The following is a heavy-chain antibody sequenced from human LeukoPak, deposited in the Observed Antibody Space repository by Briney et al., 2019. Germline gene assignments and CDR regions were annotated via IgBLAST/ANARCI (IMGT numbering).Heavy chain of an antibody. CDR1: GYTFTSYG. CDR2: ISAYNGNT. J-gene: IGHJ4*02. CDR3: ARVEDPGGYSHLDDY. Sequence: ASVKVSCKASGYTFTSYGISWVRQAPGQGLEWMGWISAYNGNTNYAQKLQGRVTMTTDTSTSTAYMELRSLRSDDTAVYYCARVEDPGGYSHLDDYWGQGTLVTASS. V-gene: IGHV1-18*01. D-gene: IGHD3-22*01.